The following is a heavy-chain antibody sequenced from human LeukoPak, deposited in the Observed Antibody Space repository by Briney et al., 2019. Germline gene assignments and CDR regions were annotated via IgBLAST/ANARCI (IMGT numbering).Heavy chain of an antibody. CDR3: ARGKETYYDILTGYYNYYYYGMDV. D-gene: IGHD3-9*01. CDR1: GGTFSSYA. J-gene: IGHJ6*02. Sequence: SVKVSCKASGGTFSSYAISWVRQAPGQGLEWMGRIIPILGIANYAQKFQGRVTITADKSTSTAYMELCSLRSEDTAVYYCARGKETYYDILTGYYNYYYYGMDVWGQGTTVTVSS. V-gene: IGHV1-69*04. CDR2: IIPILGIA.